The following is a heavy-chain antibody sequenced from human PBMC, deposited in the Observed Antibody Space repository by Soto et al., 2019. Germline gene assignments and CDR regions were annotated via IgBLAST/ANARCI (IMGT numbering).Heavy chain of an antibody. CDR3: ARHYCNGGRCYRPGMDV. CDR2: ISYSGST. Sequence: SETLSLTCTVSGGSISSGNYYWSWIRQPPGKGLEWIGFISYSGSTYYSTSLKSRVTISVDTSKLQFSLKMNSVPAADTAVYYCARHYCNGGRCYRPGMDVWGQGTKVTASS. V-gene: IGHV4-30-4*01. J-gene: IGHJ6*02. D-gene: IGHD2-15*01. CDR1: GGSISSGNYY.